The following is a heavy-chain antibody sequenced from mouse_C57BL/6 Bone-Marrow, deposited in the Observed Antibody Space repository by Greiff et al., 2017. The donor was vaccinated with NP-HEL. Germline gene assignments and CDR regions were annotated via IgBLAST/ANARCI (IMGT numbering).Heavy chain of an antibody. CDR3: ARDYGSSYGWYFDG. CDR2: IWTGGGT. V-gene: IGHV2-9-1*01. Sequence: QVQLQQSGPGLVAPSQSLSITCTVSGFSLTSYAISWVRQPPGKGLEWLGVIWTGGGTNYNSALKSRLSISKDNSKSQVFLKMNSLQTDDTARYYGARDYGSSYGWYFDGWGTGTTVTVSS. CDR1: GFSLTSYA. D-gene: IGHD1-1*01. J-gene: IGHJ1*03.